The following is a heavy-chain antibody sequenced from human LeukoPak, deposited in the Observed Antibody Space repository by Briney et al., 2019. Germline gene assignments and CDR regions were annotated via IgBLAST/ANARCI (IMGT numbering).Heavy chain of an antibody. CDR3: ARKDSSGYMAFDI. D-gene: IGHD3-22*01. Sequence: GGSLRLSCAASGFTFSSYEMNWVRQAPGKGLEWVANIKQDGSDKYYLDSVKGRFTISRDNAKNSLYLQMNSLRAEDTAVYYCARKDSSGYMAFDIWGQGTMVTVSS. J-gene: IGHJ3*02. CDR2: IKQDGSDK. CDR1: GFTFSSYE. V-gene: IGHV3-7*01.